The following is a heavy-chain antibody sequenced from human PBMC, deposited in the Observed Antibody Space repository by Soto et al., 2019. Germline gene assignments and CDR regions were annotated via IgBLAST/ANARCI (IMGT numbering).Heavy chain of an antibody. J-gene: IGHJ4*02. Sequence: ASVKVSCKASGYTFTSYAMHWVRQAPGQRLEWMGWINAGNGNTKYSQKFQGRVTITRDTSASTAYMELSSLRSEDTAVYYCARDPHLQPVLRFLESKINWGQGTLVTVSS. D-gene: IGHD3-3*01. CDR1: GYTFTSYA. CDR3: ARDPHLQPVLRFLESKIN. CDR2: INAGNGNT. V-gene: IGHV1-3*01.